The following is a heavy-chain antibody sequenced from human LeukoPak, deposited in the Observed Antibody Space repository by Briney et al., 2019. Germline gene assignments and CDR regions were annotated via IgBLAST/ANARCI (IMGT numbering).Heavy chain of an antibody. Sequence: PGGSLRLSCAASGFTFSDYYMSWIRQAPGKGLEWVSYISSSGSTIYYADSVKGRFTISRDNAKNSLFLQMNSLRAEDTAVYYCARRAYSSGWYFFDYRGQGTLVTVSS. V-gene: IGHV3-11*01. CDR2: ISSSGSTI. CDR1: GFTFSDYY. CDR3: ARRAYSSGWYFFDY. J-gene: IGHJ4*02. D-gene: IGHD6-19*01.